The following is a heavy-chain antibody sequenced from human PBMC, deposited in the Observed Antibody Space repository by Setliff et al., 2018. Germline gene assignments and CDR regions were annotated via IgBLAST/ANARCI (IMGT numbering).Heavy chain of an antibody. CDR2: IRHDESDI. Sequence: GGSLRLSCAASGFSFGGHDMHWVRQAPGKGLEWVAFIRHDESDIYYTNSVKGRFTVSRDNSKNTLYLQMNILRPEDTALYYCVRDSSADYYDNDYFKYWGQGALVTVSS. D-gene: IGHD2-21*02. J-gene: IGHJ1*01. V-gene: IGHV3-30*02. CDR1: GFSFGGHD. CDR3: VRDSSADYYDNDYFKY.